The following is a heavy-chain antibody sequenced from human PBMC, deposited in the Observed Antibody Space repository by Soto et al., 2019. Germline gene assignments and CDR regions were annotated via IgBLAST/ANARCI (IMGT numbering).Heavy chain of an antibody. CDR3: ARHGDFTGDY. CDR2: IDRDGRDK. CDR1: GFTFNSHW. Sequence: EMQLVESGGGLVQPGGSLRLACLASGFTFNSHWMGWVRQSPGKGLEWVANIDRDGRDKYYVDSVKGRFTLSRDNAKNSVFLQRNSQRVEDTAMYYSARHGDFTGDYWGLGTLVTVSS. D-gene: IGHD4-17*01. V-gene: IGHV3-7*04. J-gene: IGHJ4*02.